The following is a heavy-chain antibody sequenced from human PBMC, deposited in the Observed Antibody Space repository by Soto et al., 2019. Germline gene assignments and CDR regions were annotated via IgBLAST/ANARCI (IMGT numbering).Heavy chain of an antibody. J-gene: IGHJ4*02. CDR2: ISSSSSYI. Sequence: EVQLVESGGGLVKPGGSLRLSCAASGFTFSSYSMNWVRQAPGKGLEWVSSISSSSSYIYYADSVKGRFTISRDNAKNSLYLPMNSLRAEDTAVYYCATLMSYDSSGYYCYWGQGTLVTVSS. CDR3: ATLMSYDSSGYYCY. D-gene: IGHD3-22*01. CDR1: GFTFSSYS. V-gene: IGHV3-21*01.